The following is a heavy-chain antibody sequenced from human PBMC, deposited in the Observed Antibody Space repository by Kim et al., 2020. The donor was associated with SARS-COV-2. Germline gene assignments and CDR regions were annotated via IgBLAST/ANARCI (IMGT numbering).Heavy chain of an antibody. J-gene: IGHJ6*01. V-gene: IGHV1-18*01. D-gene: IGHD1-7*01. CDR1: GYTFTSQG. Sequence: ASVKVSCKASGYTFTSQGINWVRQAPGQGPEWMGWISPLNGKTKFAQKFQGRVVMTRETSTTTVEMELRSLTSDDTAVYYCARDGGITRGIDVWGQVTPV. CDR2: ISPLNGKT. CDR3: ARDGGITRGIDV.